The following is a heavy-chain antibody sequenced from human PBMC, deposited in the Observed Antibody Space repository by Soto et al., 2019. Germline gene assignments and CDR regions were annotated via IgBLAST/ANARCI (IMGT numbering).Heavy chain of an antibody. CDR1: GFTFSSFA. Sequence: EVQLLESGGGLVQPGGSLRLSCAASGFTFSSFAMSWVRQAPGRGLEWVSSISGSGGNTYYADSVKGRFSVSRDNSKNTLYLQMNSLRAEDTALYYCAKDGVTRVRGAMYPEYYFDYWGQGTLVTVSS. CDR2: ISGSGGNT. V-gene: IGHV3-23*01. J-gene: IGHJ4*02. CDR3: AKDGVTRVRGAMYPEYYFDY. D-gene: IGHD3-10*01.